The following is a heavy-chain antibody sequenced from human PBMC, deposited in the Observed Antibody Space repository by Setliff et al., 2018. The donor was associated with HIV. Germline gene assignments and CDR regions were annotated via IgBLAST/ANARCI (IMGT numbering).Heavy chain of an antibody. D-gene: IGHD2-21*02. J-gene: IGHJ4*02. Sequence: PSETLSLTCDVSGDSIISGDFFWSWIRQSPGKGLEWIGYVYFSGSATHNPSLKSPVSISVDTSKNQFYLTLSSVTAADTAVYYCARGRVFCDGDSCYHFDYRGQGVLVTVSS. V-gene: IGHV4-31*11. CDR3: ARGRVFCDGDSCYHFDY. CDR2: VYFSGSA. CDR1: GDSIISGDFF.